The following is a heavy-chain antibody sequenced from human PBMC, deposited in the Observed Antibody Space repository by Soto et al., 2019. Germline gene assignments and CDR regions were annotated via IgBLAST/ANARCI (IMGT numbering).Heavy chain of an antibody. CDR1: GFSFSTYN. V-gene: IGHV3-48*02. J-gene: IGHJ4*02. CDR3: ARATAVGSTSLDY. Sequence: PGGSLRLSCAASGFSFSTYNMNWVRQAPGRGLEWVSYISSRSSTIYHADSVKGRFTISRDNAKNSLYLQMDSLRDEDTAVYFCARATAVGSTSLDYWGLGTRVTVSS. CDR2: ISSRSSTI. D-gene: IGHD6-19*01.